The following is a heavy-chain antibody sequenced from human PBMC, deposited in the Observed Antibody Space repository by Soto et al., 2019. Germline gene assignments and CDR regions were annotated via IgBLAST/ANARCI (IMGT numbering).Heavy chain of an antibody. CDR1: GGTFSSYA. CDR3: ASHYDSSGYPPFDY. J-gene: IGHJ4*02. CDR2: IIPIFGTA. Sequence: SVKVSCKASGGTFSSYAISWVRQAPGQGLEWMGGIIPIFGTANYAQKFQGRVTITADESTSTAYMELSSLRSEVTAVYYCASHYDSSGYPPFDYCGQGTLVTVSS. V-gene: IGHV1-69*13. D-gene: IGHD3-22*01.